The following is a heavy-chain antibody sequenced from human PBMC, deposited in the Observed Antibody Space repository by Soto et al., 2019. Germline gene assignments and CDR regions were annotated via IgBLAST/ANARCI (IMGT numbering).Heavy chain of an antibody. CDR2: MYYNGNI. CDR3: ASGGNWFEP. V-gene: IGHV4-59*01. CDR1: VVSISNYY. J-gene: IGHJ5*02. D-gene: IGHD3-16*01. Sequence: SETLSLACNVSVVSISNYYWTWVRHSPEKGLEWIGYMYYNGNINYNPSLKSRVTISIDTSKNQFYLTLKSVTAADTAAYYCASGGNWFEPWGQGGLGTVAS.